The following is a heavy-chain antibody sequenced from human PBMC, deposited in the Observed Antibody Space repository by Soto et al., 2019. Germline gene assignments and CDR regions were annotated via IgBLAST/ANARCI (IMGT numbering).Heavy chain of an antibody. V-gene: IGHV1-69*13. CDR2: IIPIFGTA. CDR1: GGTFSSYA. J-gene: IGHJ5*02. CDR3: ARDLYGSAPGNWFDP. D-gene: IGHD3-10*01. Sequence: ASVKVSCKASGGTFSSYAVSWVRRAPGQGLEWMGGIIPIFGTANYAQKFQGRVTITADESTSTAYMELSSLRSEDTAVYYCARDLYGSAPGNWFDPWGQGTLVTVSS.